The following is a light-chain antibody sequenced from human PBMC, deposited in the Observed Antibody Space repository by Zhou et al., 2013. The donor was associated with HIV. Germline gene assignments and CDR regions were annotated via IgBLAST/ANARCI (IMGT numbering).Light chain of an antibody. Sequence: EIVLTQSPVTLSLFPGERATLSCRASQSVDSGYLVWYQQKPGQPPRPLIFGTSTRATGIPGRFSGSGSGTEFTLTISRLEPEDFAVYYCQQYGSSPGTFGQGTKVEIK. CDR2: GTS. CDR3: QQYGSSPGT. CDR1: QSVDSGY. J-gene: IGKJ1*01. V-gene: IGKV3-20*01.